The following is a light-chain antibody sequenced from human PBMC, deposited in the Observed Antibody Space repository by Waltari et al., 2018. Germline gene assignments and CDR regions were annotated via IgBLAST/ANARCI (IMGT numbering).Light chain of an antibody. CDR2: DNN. J-gene: IGLJ3*02. V-gene: IGLV1-40*01. CDR1: NSNIGAGYD. CDR3: QSYDTHGGV. Sequence: QSVLTQPPSVSGAPGQRVTISCTGNNSNIGAGYDVHWFQQLPGTAPKLLIFDNNIRPSGVPNRFSGSKSGASASLAIAGLQPDDEAYYFCQSYDTHGGVFGGGTKLTVL.